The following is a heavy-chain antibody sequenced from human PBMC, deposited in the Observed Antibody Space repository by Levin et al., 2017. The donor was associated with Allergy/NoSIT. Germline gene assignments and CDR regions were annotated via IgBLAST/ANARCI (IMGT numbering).Heavy chain of an antibody. J-gene: IGHJ5*02. V-gene: IGHV3-23*01. D-gene: IGHD3-16*02. CDR3: AKDGRVIPGYDWFDP. CDR1: GFTFSSYA. Sequence: PGGSLRLSCAASGFTFSSYAMSWVRQAPGKGLEWVSAISGSGGSTYYADSVKGRFTISRDNSKNTLYLQMNSLRAEDTAVYYCAKDGRVIPGYDWFDPWGQGTLVTVSS. CDR2: ISGSGGST.